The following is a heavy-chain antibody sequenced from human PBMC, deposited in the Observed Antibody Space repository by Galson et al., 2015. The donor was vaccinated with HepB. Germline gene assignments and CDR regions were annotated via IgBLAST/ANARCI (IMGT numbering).Heavy chain of an antibody. J-gene: IGHJ4*02. CDR1: GGSVSSGSYY. Sequence: LSLTCTVSGGSVSSGSYYWSWIRQPPGEGLEWIGYIYYSGSTNYNPSLKSRVTISVDTSKNQFSLKLSSVTAADTAVYYCARGKGRSVYYYDSSGYLNDYWGQGTLVTVSS. CDR2: IYYSGST. CDR3: ARGKGRSVYYYDSSGYLNDY. V-gene: IGHV4-61*01. D-gene: IGHD3-22*01.